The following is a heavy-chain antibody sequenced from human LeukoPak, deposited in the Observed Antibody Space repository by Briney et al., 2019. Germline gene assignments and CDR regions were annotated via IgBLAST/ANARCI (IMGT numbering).Heavy chain of an antibody. CDR2: INPNSGGT. D-gene: IGHD3-10*01. CDR1: GYTFTGYY. CDR3: ARDGITMVRGVISGY. V-gene: IGHV1-2*02. Sequence: ASVKVSCKASGYTFTGYYMHWVRQAPGQGLEWMGWINPNSGGTNYAQKFQGRVTVTRDTSISTAYMELSRLRSDDTAVYYCARDGITMVRGVISGYWGQGTLVTVSS. J-gene: IGHJ4*02.